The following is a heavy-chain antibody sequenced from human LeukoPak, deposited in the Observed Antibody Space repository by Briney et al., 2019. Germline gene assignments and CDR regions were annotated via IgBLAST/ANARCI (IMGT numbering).Heavy chain of an antibody. V-gene: IGHV4-39*07. CDR2: IYYSGST. CDR3: ARASSSWFPFDY. Sequence: PSETLSLTRTVSGGSISISRYYWGWIRQPPGKGPEGIGSIYYSGSTYYNPSLKSRVTISVDTSKNQFSLKLSSVTAADTAVYYCARASSSWFPFDYWGQGTLVTVSS. CDR1: GGSISISRYY. J-gene: IGHJ4*02. D-gene: IGHD6-13*01.